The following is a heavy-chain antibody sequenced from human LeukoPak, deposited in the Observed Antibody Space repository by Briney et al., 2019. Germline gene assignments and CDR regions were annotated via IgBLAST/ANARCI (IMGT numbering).Heavy chain of an antibody. CDR3: ARFCNYYDSSGHYYGFDP. V-gene: IGHV4-59*01. CDR2: IYYSGST. J-gene: IGHJ5*02. CDR1: GGSISSYY. Sequence: SETLSLTCTVSGGSISSYYWSWIRQPPGKGLEWSGYIYYSGSTNYNPSVKSRVTISVDTSKNQFSLKLSSVTAADTAVYYCARFCNYYDSSGHYYGFDPWGQGTLVTVSS. D-gene: IGHD3-22*01.